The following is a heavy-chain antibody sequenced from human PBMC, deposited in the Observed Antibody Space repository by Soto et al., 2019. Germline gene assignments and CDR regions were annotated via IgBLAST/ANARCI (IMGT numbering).Heavy chain of an antibody. V-gene: IGHV1-2*02. D-gene: IGHD2-2*01. Sequence: ASVKVSCKASGYTFTGYYMHWVRQAPGQGLEWMGWINPNSGGTNYAQKFQGRVTMTRDTSISTAYMELSRLRSDDTAVYYCARDAPPAAIWAYYYYYGMDVWGQGTTVTV. CDR2: INPNSGGT. CDR3: ARDAPPAAIWAYYYYYGMDV. CDR1: GYTFTGYY. J-gene: IGHJ6*02.